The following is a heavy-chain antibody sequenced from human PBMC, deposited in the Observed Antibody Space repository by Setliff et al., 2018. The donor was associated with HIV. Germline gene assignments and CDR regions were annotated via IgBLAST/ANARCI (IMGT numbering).Heavy chain of an antibody. J-gene: IGHJ6*03. V-gene: IGHV1-69*13. D-gene: IGHD3-10*01. CDR1: RRTFSEDA. CDR3: AKAVRGYGSTYYNYYYMDV. CDR2: IIHSLGTA. Sequence: SVKVSCKTSRRTFSEDAINWVRQAPGEGLEWVGGIIHSLGTADYAEKFQGRVTITADEPRSTDYLEVSNLRSEDTAVYYCAKAVRGYGSTYYNYYYMDVWGKGTTVTVSS.